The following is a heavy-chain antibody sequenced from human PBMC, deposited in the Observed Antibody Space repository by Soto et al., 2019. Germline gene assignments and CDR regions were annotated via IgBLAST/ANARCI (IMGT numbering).Heavy chain of an antibody. V-gene: IGHV3-30-3*01. CDR2: ISYDGNNK. CDR3: AKDGGGYNYGYVMLDKYYYGMDV. Sequence: QVQLVESGGGVVQPGRSLRLSCAASGITFSTYAMHWVRQAPGKGLEWVAVISYDGNNKYYADSVRGRFTISRDNSKNTLFLQMNSLRAEDTAVYYCAKDGGGYNYGYVMLDKYYYGMDVWGQGTTVTVSS. CDR1: GITFSTYA. D-gene: IGHD5-18*01. J-gene: IGHJ6*02.